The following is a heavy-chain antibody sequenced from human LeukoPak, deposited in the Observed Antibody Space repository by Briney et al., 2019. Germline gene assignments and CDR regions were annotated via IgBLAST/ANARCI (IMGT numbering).Heavy chain of an antibody. CDR2: IKQDGSEK. J-gene: IGHJ4*02. Sequence: GGSLGLSCAASGFTFSSYWMSWVRQAPGKGLEWVANIKQDGSEKYYVDSVKGRFTISRDNAKNSLYLQMNSLRAEDTAVYYCARGHYYDSSGYFDYFDYWGQGTLVTVSS. V-gene: IGHV3-7*01. CDR3: ARGHYYDSSGYFDYFDY. CDR1: GFTFSSYW. D-gene: IGHD3-22*01.